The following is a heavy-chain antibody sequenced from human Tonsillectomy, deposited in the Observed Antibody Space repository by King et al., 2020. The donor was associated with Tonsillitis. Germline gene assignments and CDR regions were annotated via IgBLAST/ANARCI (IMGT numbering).Heavy chain of an antibody. D-gene: IGHD5-24*01. CDR3: ANSLFPADGGYNLGEYFDY. Sequence: VQLVESGAEVKKPGASVEVSCKASGYTFINSDITWVRQAPGQGLEWMGWISAYNGNTNYAQKFQGRVTMTTVTSTSTAYMELRSLRSDDTAVYYCANSLFPADGGYNLGEYFDYWGQGTLVTVPS. V-gene: IGHV1-18*01. CDR1: GYTFINSD. CDR2: ISAYNGNT. J-gene: IGHJ4*02.